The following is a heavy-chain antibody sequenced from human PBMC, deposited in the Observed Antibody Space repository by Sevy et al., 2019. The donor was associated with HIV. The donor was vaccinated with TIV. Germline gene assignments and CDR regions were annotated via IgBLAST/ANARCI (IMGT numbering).Heavy chain of an antibody. D-gene: IGHD6-13*01. V-gene: IGHV3-30*18. J-gene: IGHJ6*04. CDR1: GFRFNTAP. Sequence: GGSLRLSCTGSGFRFNTAPMYWVRQAPGKALEWVAFISSDGVNINYGDSVKGRVTVSRDNSRDTIYLQMDNVRSDDAATYFCGKDPDEQLAFGAQSFFYYYFGVDVWGAGTTVTVSS. CDR3: GKDPDEQLAFGAQSFFYYYFGVDV. CDR2: ISSDGVNI.